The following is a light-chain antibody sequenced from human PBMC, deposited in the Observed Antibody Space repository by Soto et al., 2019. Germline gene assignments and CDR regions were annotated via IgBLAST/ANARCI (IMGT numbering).Light chain of an antibody. CDR3: QSYDSSLSGYV. J-gene: IGLJ1*01. CDR2: GDS. Sequence: SVLAQPPSVSGAPGQRVTISCTGSSSNIGAGYDVHWFQQLPGKAPKVLINGDSNRPSGVPDRFSGSKSGTSASLAISGLQAEDEAEYYCQSYDSSLSGYVFGTGTKVTVL. V-gene: IGLV1-40*01. CDR1: SSNIGAGYD.